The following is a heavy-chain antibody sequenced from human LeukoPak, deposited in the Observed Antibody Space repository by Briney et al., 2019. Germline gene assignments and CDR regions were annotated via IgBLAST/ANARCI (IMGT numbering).Heavy chain of an antibody. Sequence: PGRSLRLSCAASGFTFDDYAMHWVRQAPGKGLEWVSGISWNSGSIGYADSVKGRFTISRDNAKNSLYLQMNSLRAEDTALYYCAKDRATSYYDFWSGYLDAFDIWGQGTMVTVSS. CDR2: ISWNSGSI. V-gene: IGHV3-9*01. J-gene: IGHJ3*02. CDR1: GFTFDDYA. CDR3: AKDRATSYYDFWSGYLDAFDI. D-gene: IGHD3-3*01.